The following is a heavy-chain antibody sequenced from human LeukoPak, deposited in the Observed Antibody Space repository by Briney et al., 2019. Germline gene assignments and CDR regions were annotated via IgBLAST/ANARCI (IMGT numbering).Heavy chain of an antibody. CDR1: GGTFSSYA. V-gene: IGHV1-18*01. CDR2: ISAYNGNT. J-gene: IGHJ4*02. CDR3: ARVDYYDSSGPSDY. Sequence: ASVKVSCKASGGTFSSYAISWVRQAPGQGLEWMGWISAYNGNTNYAQKLQGRVTMTTDTSTSTAYMELRSLRSDDTAVYYCARVDYYDSSGPSDYWGQGTLVTVSS. D-gene: IGHD3-22*01.